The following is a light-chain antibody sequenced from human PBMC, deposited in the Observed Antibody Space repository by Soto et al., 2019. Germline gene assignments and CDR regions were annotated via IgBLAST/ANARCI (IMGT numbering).Light chain of an antibody. J-gene: IGKJ2*01. CDR1: QSVSSNY. Sequence: ENVLTQSPGTLSLSPGERVTLSCRASQSVSSNYLAWYQQKPGQAPRLLIYGASVRATGIPDRFSGSGSGTDFTLTISRLEPEDFAVYYCQQYASSPYTFCQGTKLEIK. CDR3: QQYASSPYT. V-gene: IGKV3-20*01. CDR2: GAS.